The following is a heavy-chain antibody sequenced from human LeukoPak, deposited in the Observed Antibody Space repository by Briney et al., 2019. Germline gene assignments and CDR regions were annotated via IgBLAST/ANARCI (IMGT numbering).Heavy chain of an antibody. V-gene: IGHV1-2*02. Sequence: GASVTVSFTSSGYTFTYYYVHWVRQAPGQGQEWMGWINPNSGGTNYAQKFQGRVTMTRDTSISTAYMELSRLRSDDTAVYYCAREGPIVGATHLVDYWGQGTLVTVSS. CDR1: GYTFTYYY. CDR3: AREGPIVGATHLVDY. D-gene: IGHD1-26*01. J-gene: IGHJ4*02. CDR2: INPNSGGT.